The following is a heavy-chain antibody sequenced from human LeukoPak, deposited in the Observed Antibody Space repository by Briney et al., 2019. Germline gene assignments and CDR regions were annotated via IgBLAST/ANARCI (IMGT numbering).Heavy chain of an antibody. CDR2: IGGSGDGT. J-gene: IGHJ5*02. CDR1: GVTFKLYA. D-gene: IGHD3-10*02. V-gene: IGHV3-23*01. Sequence: PVGSLRLSCTASGVTFKLYAMTWGRQAPGKGLEWGSGIGGSGDGTHYTHSLKGRFTISRDNPKHTLYLQRNSLRAEDTAVYYCAKDRGQYVGIDNNWFDPWGQGTLVIVSS. CDR3: AKDRGQYVGIDNNWFDP.